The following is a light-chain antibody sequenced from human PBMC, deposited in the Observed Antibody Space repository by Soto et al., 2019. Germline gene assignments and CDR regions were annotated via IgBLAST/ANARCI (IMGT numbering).Light chain of an antibody. Sequence: QSVLTQPPSASGSPGQSVTISCTGTSSDVGGYNYVSWYQQHPGKAPKLMIYEVSKRPSGVPDRFSGSKSGNTASLTVSGLHVEEEADYSRRSSAGSNKFLFGTRTKVTV. CDR1: SSDVGGYNY. J-gene: IGLJ1*01. CDR3: RSSAGSNKFL. V-gene: IGLV2-8*01. CDR2: EVS.